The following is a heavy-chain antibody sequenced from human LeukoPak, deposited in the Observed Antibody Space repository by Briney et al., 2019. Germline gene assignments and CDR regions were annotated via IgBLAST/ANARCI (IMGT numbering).Heavy chain of an antibody. J-gene: IGHJ5*02. CDR3: ASDVFFGVVILGDWFDP. V-gene: IGHV3-48*04. CDR1: GFTFSSYS. D-gene: IGHD3-3*01. CDR2: ISSGGSTT. Sequence: GGSLRLSCAASGFTFSSYSMNWVRQAPGKGLEWVSYISSGGSTTYYAGSVKGRFTVSRDNAKNSLYLQMNSLRAEDTAVYYCASDVFFGVVILGDWFDPWGQGTLVTVSS.